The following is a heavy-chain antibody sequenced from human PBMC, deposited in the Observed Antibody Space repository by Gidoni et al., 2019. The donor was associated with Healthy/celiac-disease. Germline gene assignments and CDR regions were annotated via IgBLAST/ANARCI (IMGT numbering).Heavy chain of an antibody. CDR2: ISSSSSYI. D-gene: IGHD5-12*01. Sequence: EVQLVESGGGLVKPGGSLRLSCAASGFTFSSYSMNWVRQAPGKGLEWVSSISSSSSYIYYADSVKGRFTISRDNAKNSLYLQMNSLRAEDTAVYYCARDDKESGYDSTWGQGTMVTVSS. CDR1: GFTFSSYS. J-gene: IGHJ3*01. CDR3: ARDDKESGYDST. V-gene: IGHV3-21*01.